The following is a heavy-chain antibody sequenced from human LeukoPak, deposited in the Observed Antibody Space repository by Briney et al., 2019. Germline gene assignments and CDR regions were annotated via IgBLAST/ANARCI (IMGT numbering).Heavy chain of an antibody. D-gene: IGHD6-6*01. J-gene: IGHJ4*02. Sequence: WIGYIYHSGSTYYNPSLKSRVTISVDRSKNQFSLKLSSVTAADTAVYYCAREYSSSSPEFDYWGQGTLVTVSS. CDR2: IYHSGST. CDR3: AREYSSSSPEFDY. V-gene: IGHV4-30-2*01.